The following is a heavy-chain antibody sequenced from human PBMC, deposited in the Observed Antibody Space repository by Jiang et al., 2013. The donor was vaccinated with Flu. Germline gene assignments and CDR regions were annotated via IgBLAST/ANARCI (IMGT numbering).Heavy chain of an antibody. V-gene: IGHV1-8*01. CDR1: GYTFRNYD. Sequence: VQLVESGAEVKKPGASVKVSCKASGYTFRNYDITWVRQAAGQGLEWMGWMNPNNGDTGYAQKFRGRVTMTRDTATDTAYMELRGLMSEDAAVYYCARSRGSRITIYGMIVTQGYFDNWAREPWSPSPQ. CDR2: MNPNNGDT. D-gene: IGHD3-3*01. CDR3: ARSRGSRITIYGMIVTQGYFDN. J-gene: IGHJ4*02.